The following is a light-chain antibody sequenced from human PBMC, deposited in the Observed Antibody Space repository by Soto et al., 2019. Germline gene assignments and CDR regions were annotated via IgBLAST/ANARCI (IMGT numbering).Light chain of an antibody. J-gene: IGLJ2*01. CDR3: TSYTSSSTLEI. V-gene: IGLV2-14*01. CDR2: EVS. CDR1: SSDVGGYNY. Sequence: QSALTQPASVSGSPGQSITISCTGTSSDVGGYNYVSWYQQHPGKAPKLMIYEVSNRPSGVSNRFSGSKSGNTASLTVSGLQADDDANYYCTSYTSSSTLEIFGGGTKLTVL.